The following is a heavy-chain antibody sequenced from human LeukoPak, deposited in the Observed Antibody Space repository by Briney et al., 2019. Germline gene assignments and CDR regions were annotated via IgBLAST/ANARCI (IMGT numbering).Heavy chain of an antibody. J-gene: IGHJ4*02. Sequence: GGSLRLSCAASGFTFHGYPMTWVRQAPGKGLEWVSTISGSGLSTYYGDSVKGRFSISRDNSNQTLYLQMSSVRADDTAVYYCARGQGVVGATTRGYFGYWGQGALVTVSS. CDR1: GFTFHGYP. V-gene: IGHV3-23*01. CDR2: ISGSGLST. CDR3: ARGQGVVGATTRGYFGY. D-gene: IGHD1-26*01.